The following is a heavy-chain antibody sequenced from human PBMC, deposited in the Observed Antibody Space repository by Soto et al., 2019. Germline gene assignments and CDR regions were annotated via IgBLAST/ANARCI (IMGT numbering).Heavy chain of an antibody. CDR1: GFTFSSYA. CDR2: ISGSGGST. D-gene: IGHD4-17*01. CDR3: IAGDYGDGRY. V-gene: IGHV3-23*01. Sequence: EVQLLESGGGLVQPGGSLRLSCAASGFTFSSYAMSWVRQAPGKGLEWVSAISGSGGSTYYADSVKGRFTISRDNSKNTLYLQMNSLSAEDTAVYYCIAGDYGDGRYWGQGTLVTVSS. J-gene: IGHJ4*02.